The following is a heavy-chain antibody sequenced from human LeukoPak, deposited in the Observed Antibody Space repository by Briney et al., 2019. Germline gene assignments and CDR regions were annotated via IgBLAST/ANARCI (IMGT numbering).Heavy chain of an antibody. CDR2: IYYSGST. CDR1: GGSISSGGYY. D-gene: IGHD2-15*01. Sequence: PSQTLSLXCTVSGGSISSGGYYWSWIRQPPGKGLEWIGYIYYSGSTNYNPSLKSRVTISVDTSKNQFSLKLSSVTAADTAVYYCARDRINLVRGGELHPFDPWGQGTLVTVSS. V-gene: IGHV4-61*08. J-gene: IGHJ5*02. CDR3: ARDRINLVRGGELHPFDP.